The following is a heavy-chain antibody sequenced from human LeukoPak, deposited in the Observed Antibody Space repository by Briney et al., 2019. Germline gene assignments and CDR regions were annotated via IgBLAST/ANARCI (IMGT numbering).Heavy chain of an antibody. D-gene: IGHD5-24*01. V-gene: IGHV3-21*01. Sequence: GGSLRLSCAASGFTFSSYSMNWVRQAPGKGLEWVSSISSSSSYIYYADSVRGRFTISRDNAKNSLYLQMNSLRAEDTAVYYCARVGALVEMATIYEWYWDAFDIWGQGTMVTVSS. CDR2: ISSSSSYI. CDR1: GFTFSSYS. CDR3: ARVGALVEMATIYEWYWDAFDI. J-gene: IGHJ3*02.